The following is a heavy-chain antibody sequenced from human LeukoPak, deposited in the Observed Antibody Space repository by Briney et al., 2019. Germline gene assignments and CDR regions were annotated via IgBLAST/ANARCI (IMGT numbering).Heavy chain of an antibody. D-gene: IGHD5-18*01. J-gene: IGHJ4*02. Sequence: ASVKVSCKASGYTFTSYGISWVRQAPGQGLEWMGWTSAYNGNTNYAQKLQGRVTMTTDTSTSTAYMELRSLRSDDTAVYYCARSSYLYSYSTNWGQGTLVTVSS. CDR3: ARSSYLYSYSTN. CDR2: TSAYNGNT. CDR1: GYTFTSYG. V-gene: IGHV1-18*01.